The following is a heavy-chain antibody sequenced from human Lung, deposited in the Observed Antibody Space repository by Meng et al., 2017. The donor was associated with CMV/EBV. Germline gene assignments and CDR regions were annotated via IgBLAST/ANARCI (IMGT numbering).Heavy chain of an antibody. V-gene: IGHV3-74*01. J-gene: IGHJ2*01. CDR1: GFTFSRYW. CDR3: ARVPWYFDL. CDR2: ISSDGTTT. Sequence: GXXLRLSCAASGFTFSRYWMHWVRQAPGEGLVWVSGISSDGTTTTYADSVRGRFTISRDNAKNTLYLQMNSLRAEDTAVYYCARVPWYFDLWGRGTLVTVS.